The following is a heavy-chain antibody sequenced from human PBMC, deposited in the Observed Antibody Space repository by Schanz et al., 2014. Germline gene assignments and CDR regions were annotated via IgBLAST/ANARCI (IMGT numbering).Heavy chain of an antibody. CDR1: GYTLTSYY. Sequence: QVQLVQSGAEVKKPGASVKVSCKASGYTLTSYYMHWVRQAPGQGLEWMGIINPSGGSTSYAQKFQGRVNMTRDTSTSTVYMELSSLRSEDTAVYYCARGVVGIGPRPDLDYWGQGTPVTVSS. V-gene: IGHV1-46*01. CDR2: INPSGGST. J-gene: IGHJ4*02. D-gene: IGHD6-6*01. CDR3: ARGVVGIGPRPDLDY.